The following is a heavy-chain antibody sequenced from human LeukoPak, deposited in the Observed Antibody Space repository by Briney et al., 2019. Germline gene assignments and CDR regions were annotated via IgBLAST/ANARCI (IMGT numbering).Heavy chain of an antibody. D-gene: IGHD1-1*01. Sequence: PGGSLRLSCAASGFTFSSYSMNWVRQAPGKGLEWVSSISSSSSYIYYADSVKGRFTISRDNAKNSLYLQMNSLRAEDTAVYYCANLCELIPTGCDYWGQGTLVTVSS. J-gene: IGHJ4*02. CDR3: ANLCELIPTGCDY. CDR1: GFTFSSYS. CDR2: ISSSSSYI. V-gene: IGHV3-21*01.